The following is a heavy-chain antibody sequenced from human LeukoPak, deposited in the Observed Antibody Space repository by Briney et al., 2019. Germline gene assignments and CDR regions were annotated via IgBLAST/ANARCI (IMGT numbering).Heavy chain of an antibody. CDR2: IYHSGST. D-gene: IGHD2-15*01. J-gene: IGHJ5*02. CDR3: AREDRRGVVANWFDP. V-gene: IGHV4-38-2*02. CDR1: GYSFSSGYY. Sequence: PSETLSLTCAVSGYSFSSGYYWGGSRQPRGKGLEWIGSIYHSGSTYYNQSLKSRVTISVDTSKNQFSLKLSSVTAADTAVYYCAREDRRGVVANWFDPWGQGTLVTVSS.